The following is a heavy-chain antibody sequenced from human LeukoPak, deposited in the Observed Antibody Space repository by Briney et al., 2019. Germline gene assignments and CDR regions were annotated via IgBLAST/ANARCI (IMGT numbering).Heavy chain of an antibody. CDR2: IYHSGST. J-gene: IGHJ5*02. V-gene: IGHV4-30-2*01. CDR3: ASDRITGTTKYWFDP. CDR1: GGSISSGGYY. D-gene: IGHD1-7*01. Sequence: SETLSLTCTVSGGSISSGGYYWSWIRQPPGKGLEWIGYIYHSGSTYYNPSLKSRVTISVDRSKNQFSLKLSSVTAADTAVYYCASDRITGTTKYWFDPWGQGTLVTVSS.